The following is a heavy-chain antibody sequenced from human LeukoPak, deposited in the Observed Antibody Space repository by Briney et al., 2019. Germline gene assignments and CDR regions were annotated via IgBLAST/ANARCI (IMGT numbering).Heavy chain of an antibody. V-gene: IGHV3-23*01. CDR1: GFTFSGHA. J-gene: IGHJ4*02. Sequence: GGSLRLSCAASGFTFSGHAMNWVRQAPGKGLEWVSLISGNAGSTYYADSVKGRFTISRDNSKNTPYLQMNSLRADDTALYCCARKLLGGGFDYWGQGTLVAASS. CDR2: ISGNAGST. D-gene: IGHD1-14*01. CDR3: ARKLLGGGFDY.